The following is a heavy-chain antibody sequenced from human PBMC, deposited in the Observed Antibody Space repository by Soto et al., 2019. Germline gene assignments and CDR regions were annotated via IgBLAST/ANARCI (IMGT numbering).Heavy chain of an antibody. J-gene: IGHJ5*02. CDR3: ARANTPLLWFGAPVGS. CDR2: IIPIFGTA. CDR1: GGTFSSYA. D-gene: IGHD3-10*01. Sequence: GASVKVSCKASGGTFSSYAISWVRQAPGQGLEWMGGIIPIFGTANYAQKFQGRVTITADESTSTAYMELSSLRSEDTAVYYCARANTPLLWFGAPVGSWGQGTLVTVSS. V-gene: IGHV1-69*13.